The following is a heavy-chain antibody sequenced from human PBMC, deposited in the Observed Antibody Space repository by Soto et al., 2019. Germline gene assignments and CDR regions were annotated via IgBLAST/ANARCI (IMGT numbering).Heavy chain of an antibody. V-gene: IGHV3-21*01. CDR3: ARDGLPAAPPWPYYYYYMDV. CDR1: GFTFSSYS. Sequence: PGGSLRLSCAASGFTFSSYSMNWVRQAPGKGLEWVSSISSSSSYIYYADSVKGRFTISRDNAKNSLYLQMNSLRAEDTAVYYCARDGLPAAPPWPYYYYYMDVWGKGTTVTVSS. J-gene: IGHJ6*03. CDR2: ISSSSSYI. D-gene: IGHD2-2*01.